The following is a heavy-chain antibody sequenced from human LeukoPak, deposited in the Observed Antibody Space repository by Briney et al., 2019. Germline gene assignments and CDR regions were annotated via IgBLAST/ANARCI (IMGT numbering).Heavy chain of an antibody. D-gene: IGHD3-22*01. J-gene: IGHJ4*02. V-gene: IGHV1-18*01. CDR1: GYTFTSYG. CDR3: ARMPLPYDSSGYHSRYYFDF. CDR2: TSAYNGNT. Sequence: ASVKVSCKASGYTFTSYGISWVRQAPGQGLEWMGWTSAYNGNTNYTQKLQGRVTMTTDTSTSTAYMELRSLRSDDTAVYYCARMPLPYDSSGYHSRYYFDFWGQGTLVTVSS.